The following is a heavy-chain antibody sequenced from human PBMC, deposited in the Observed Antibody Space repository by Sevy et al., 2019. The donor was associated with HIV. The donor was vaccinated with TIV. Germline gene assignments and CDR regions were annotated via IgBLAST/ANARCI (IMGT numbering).Heavy chain of an antibody. D-gene: IGHD6-6*01. CDR2: ISYDGSNK. Sequence: GESLKISCAASGFTFSSYAMHWVRQAPGKGLEWVAVISYDGSNKYYADSVKGRFTISRDNSKNTLYLQMNSLRAEDTAVYYCAGGSSSSLDYWGQGTLVTVSS. V-gene: IGHV3-30*04. CDR3: AGGSSSSLDY. CDR1: GFTFSSYA. J-gene: IGHJ4*02.